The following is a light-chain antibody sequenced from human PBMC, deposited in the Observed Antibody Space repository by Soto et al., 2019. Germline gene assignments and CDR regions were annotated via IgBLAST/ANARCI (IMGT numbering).Light chain of an antibody. J-gene: IGKJ2*01. V-gene: IGKV3-20*01. Sequence: EIVLTQSPGTLSLSPGERATLSCRASQSVSSSYLAWYQQKPGQAPRLFIYGASSRATGIPDRFSGSGSGTDFTLTISRLEPEDFAVYYCQQYGSSPPTFGQGTKLEIK. CDR1: QSVSSSY. CDR3: QQYGSSPPT. CDR2: GAS.